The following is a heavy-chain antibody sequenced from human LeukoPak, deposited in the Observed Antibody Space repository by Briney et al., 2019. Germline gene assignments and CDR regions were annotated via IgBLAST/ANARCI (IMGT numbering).Heavy chain of an antibody. V-gene: IGHV3-23*01. CDR3: AKDPYYYDSSGYYPNWFDP. Sequence: PGGSLRLSCAASGFTFSSYAMSWVRQAPGKGLEWVSAISGSGDSTYYADSVKGRFTISRDNSKNTLYLQMNSLRAEDTAVYYCAKDPYYYDSSGYYPNWFDPWGQGTLVTVSS. CDR1: GFTFSSYA. J-gene: IGHJ5*02. CDR2: ISGSGDST. D-gene: IGHD3-22*01.